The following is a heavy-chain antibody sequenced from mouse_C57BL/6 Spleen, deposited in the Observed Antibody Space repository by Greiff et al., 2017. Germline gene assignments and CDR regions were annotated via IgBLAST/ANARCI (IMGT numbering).Heavy chain of an antibody. CDR2: IDPNSGGT. Sequence: QVQLKQPGAELVKPGASVKLSCKASGYTFTSYWMHWVKQRPGRGLEWIGRIDPNSGGTKYNEKFKSKATLTVDKPSSTAYMQLSSLTSEDSAVYYCARIYYDYVDYAMDYWGQGTSVTVSS. J-gene: IGHJ4*01. CDR3: ARIYYDYVDYAMDY. CDR1: GYTFTSYW. V-gene: IGHV1-72*01. D-gene: IGHD2-4*01.